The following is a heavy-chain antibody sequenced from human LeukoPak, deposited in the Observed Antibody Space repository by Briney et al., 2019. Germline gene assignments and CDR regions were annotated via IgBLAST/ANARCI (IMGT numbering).Heavy chain of an antibody. CDR2: IWYDGSNK. Sequence: GRSLRLSCAASGFTFSSYGMHWVRQAPGKGLEWVAVIWYDGSNKYYADSVKGRFTISRDNSKNTLYLQMNSLRAEDTAVYYCARDGTMVREEDYYGMDVWGQGTTVTVSS. CDR3: ARDGTMVREEDYYGMDV. CDR1: GFTFSSYG. V-gene: IGHV3-33*01. D-gene: IGHD3-10*01. J-gene: IGHJ6*02.